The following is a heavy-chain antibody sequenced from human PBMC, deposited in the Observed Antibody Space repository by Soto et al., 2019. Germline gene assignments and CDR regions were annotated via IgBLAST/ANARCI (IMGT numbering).Heavy chain of an antibody. CDR1: GFTFSSYW. Sequence: GGSLRLSCAASGFTFSSYWMSWVRQAPGKGLEWVANIKQDGSEKYYVDSVKGRFTISRDNAKNSLYLQMNSLRAEDTAVYYCARDGYCSGGCCYEPTPYYFDYWGQGTLVTVYS. D-gene: IGHD2-15*01. V-gene: IGHV3-7*01. J-gene: IGHJ4*02. CDR3: ARDGYCSGGCCYEPTPYYFDY. CDR2: IKQDGSEK.